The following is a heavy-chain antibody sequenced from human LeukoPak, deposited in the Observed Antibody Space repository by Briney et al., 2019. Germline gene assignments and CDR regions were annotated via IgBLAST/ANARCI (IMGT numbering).Heavy chain of an antibody. CDR2: IKSKRDGGAT. CDR1: GFTFRDKW. V-gene: IGHV3-15*01. J-gene: IGHJ4*02. CDR3: TTDPRY. Sequence: GGSLRLSCSSSGFTFRDKWMSWVRQRPGKGLEWLGRIKSKRDGGATEYVESVIGRFIISRDDSKGTLYLHMNSLKTDDTAMYFCTTDPRYWGQGTLVTVSS.